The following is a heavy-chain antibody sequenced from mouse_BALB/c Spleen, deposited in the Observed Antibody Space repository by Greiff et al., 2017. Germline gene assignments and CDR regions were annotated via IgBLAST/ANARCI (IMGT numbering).Heavy chain of an antibody. CDR3: AREEGLRRHFDS. V-gene: IGHV5-17*02. CDR1: GFTFSSFG. CDR2: ISSGSSTI. J-gene: IGHJ2*01. D-gene: IGHD2-4*01. Sequence: EVQRVESGGGLVQPGGSRKLSCAASGFTFSSFGMHWVRQAPEKGLEWVAYISSGSSTIYYADTVKGRFTISRDNPKNTLFLQMTSLRSEDTAMYYCAREEGLRRHFDSWGQVTTRTVSS.